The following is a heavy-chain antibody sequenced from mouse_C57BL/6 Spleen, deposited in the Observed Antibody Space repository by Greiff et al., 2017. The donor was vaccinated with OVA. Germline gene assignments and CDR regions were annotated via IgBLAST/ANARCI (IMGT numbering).Heavy chain of an antibody. D-gene: IGHD1-1*02. V-gene: IGHV1-69*01. CDR2: IDPSDSYT. CDR1: GYTFTSYW. J-gene: IGHJ2*01. CDR3: ARLVGRDYFDY. Sequence: VQLQQSGAELVMPGASVKLSCKASGYTFTSYWMHWVKQRPGQGLEWIGEIDPSDSYTNYNQKFKGKSTLTVDKSSSTAYMQLSSLTSEDSAVYYCARLVGRDYFDYWGQGTTLTVSS.